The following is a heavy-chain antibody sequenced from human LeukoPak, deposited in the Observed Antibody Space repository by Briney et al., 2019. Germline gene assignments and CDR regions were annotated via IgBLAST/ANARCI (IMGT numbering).Heavy chain of an antibody. J-gene: IGHJ4*02. CDR2: ISAYNGNT. Sequence: GASVKVSCKASGYTFTSYGISWVRQAPGQGLEWMGWISAYNGNTYYAQKLQGRVTMTTDTSTSTAYMELRSLRSDDTAVYYCARAYLNDYSNYFDYWGQGTLVTVSS. D-gene: IGHD4-11*01. V-gene: IGHV1-18*01. CDR3: ARAYLNDYSNYFDY. CDR1: GYTFTSYG.